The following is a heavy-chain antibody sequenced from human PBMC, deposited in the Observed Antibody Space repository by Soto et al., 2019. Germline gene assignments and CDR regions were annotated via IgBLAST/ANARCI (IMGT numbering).Heavy chain of an antibody. CDR3: AGLGYSGYDYGFSHNY. Sequence: SETLSLTCTVSGGSISSYYWSWIRQPPGKGLEWIGYIYYSGSTNYNPSLKSRVTISVDTSKNQFSLKLSSVTAADTAVYYCAGLGYSGYDYGFSHNYWGQGTLVTVSS. J-gene: IGHJ4*02. V-gene: IGHV4-59*01. D-gene: IGHD5-12*01. CDR1: GGSISSYY. CDR2: IYYSGST.